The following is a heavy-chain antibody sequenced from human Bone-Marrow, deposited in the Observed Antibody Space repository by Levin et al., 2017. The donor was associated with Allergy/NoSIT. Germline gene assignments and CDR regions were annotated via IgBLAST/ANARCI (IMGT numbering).Heavy chain of an antibody. CDR2: ISSSGDSA. Sequence: SCAASGFTFSSYSMSWVRQAPGKGLEWVLEISSSGDSADYADSMKGRFTISRDNSRNTLYLQMNSLRVDDTAVYYCAKVDRGYFDSWGQGTLVTVSS. CDR3: AKVDRGYFDS. J-gene: IGHJ4*02. CDR1: GFTFSSYS. V-gene: IGHV3-23*01.